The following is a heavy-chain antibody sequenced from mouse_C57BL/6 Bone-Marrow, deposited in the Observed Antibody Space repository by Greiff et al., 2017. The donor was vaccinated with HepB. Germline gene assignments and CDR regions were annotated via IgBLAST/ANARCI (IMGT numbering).Heavy chain of an antibody. V-gene: IGHV1-55*01. CDR2: IYPGSGST. J-gene: IGHJ1*03. Sequence: QVQLQQPGAELVKPGASVKMSCKASGYTFTSYWITWVKQRPGQGLEWIGDIYPGSGSTNYNEKFKGKATLTADKSSSTAYMELRSLTSEDSAVYFCARGGKTGSWYFDVWGTGTTVTVSS. D-gene: IGHD4-1*01. CDR1: GYTFTSYW. CDR3: ARGGKTGSWYFDV.